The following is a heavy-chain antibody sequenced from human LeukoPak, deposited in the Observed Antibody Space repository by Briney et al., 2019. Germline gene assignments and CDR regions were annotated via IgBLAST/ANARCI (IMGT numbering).Heavy chain of an antibody. CDR3: TTSSPWFDS. CDR2: IKTKTDGGTT. CDR1: GFSFNNAW. Sequence: GGSLRLSCAASGFSFNNAWMTWVRQAPGKGLEWVGRIKTKTDGGTTEYAALLKGRFTISRDDSKNTLYLQMNSLKTEDTAVYYCTTSSPWFDSWGQGTLVTVSS. V-gene: IGHV3-15*01. J-gene: IGHJ5*01.